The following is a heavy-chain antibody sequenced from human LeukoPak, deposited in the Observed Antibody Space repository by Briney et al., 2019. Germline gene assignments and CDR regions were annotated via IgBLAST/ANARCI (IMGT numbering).Heavy chain of an antibody. V-gene: IGHV1-2*02. J-gene: IGHJ6*03. CDR3: ARGYRNYDFWSGYFDNYYMDV. D-gene: IGHD3-3*01. CDR2: INPNSGGT. Sequence: ASVKVSCKASGYTFTGYYMHWVRQAPGQGLEWMGWINPNSGGTNYAQKFQGRVTMTRDTSISTAYMELSRLRSDDTAVYYCARGYRNYDFWSGYFDNYYMDVWGKGTTVTVSS. CDR1: GYTFTGYY.